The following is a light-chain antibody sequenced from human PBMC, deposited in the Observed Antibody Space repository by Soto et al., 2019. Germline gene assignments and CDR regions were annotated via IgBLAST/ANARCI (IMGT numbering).Light chain of an antibody. CDR2: HDS. CDR1: NIGSKS. CDR3: QVWDSSSDHPGV. J-gene: IGLJ2*01. V-gene: IGLV3-21*04. Sequence: SYELTQPPSVSVAPGKTARITCGGNNIGSKSVHWYQQKPGQAPVLVIYHDSDRPSGIPERFSGSNSGNTATLTISRVEAGDEADYYCQVWDSSSDHPGVFGGGTKLTVL.